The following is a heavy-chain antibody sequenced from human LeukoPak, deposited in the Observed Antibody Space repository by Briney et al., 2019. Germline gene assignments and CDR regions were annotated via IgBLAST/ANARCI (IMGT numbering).Heavy chain of an antibody. J-gene: IGHJ5*02. CDR2: IYVDGRTT. V-gene: IGHV3-74*01. Sequence: GGSLRLSCATSGFTFSSYAFHWVRQAPGKGLEWVSRIYVDGRTTNYADSVKGRFTISRDNAKNTVYLEMNSLSVEDTATYYCIRDFRSADLWGQGTLVTVTS. CDR1: GFTFSSYA. CDR3: IRDFRSADL.